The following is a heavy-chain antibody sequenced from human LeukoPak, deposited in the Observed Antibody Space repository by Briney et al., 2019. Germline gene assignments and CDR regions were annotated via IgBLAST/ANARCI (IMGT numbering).Heavy chain of an antibody. V-gene: IGHV3-7*01. Sequence: GGSLRLSCTASGINFGTSWMSWVRQSPGKGLEFLANIKYDGTVKNYLDSVKGRFTISRDNPKNSMYLQMDSLRAEDTAIYYCARDPDSSAFDYWGQGALVNVSS. CDR2: IKYDGTVK. CDR3: ARDPDSSAFDY. D-gene: IGHD2-15*01. CDR1: GINFGTSW. J-gene: IGHJ4*02.